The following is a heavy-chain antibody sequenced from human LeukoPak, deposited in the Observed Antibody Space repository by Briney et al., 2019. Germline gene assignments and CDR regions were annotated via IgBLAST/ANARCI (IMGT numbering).Heavy chain of an antibody. D-gene: IGHD6-13*01. CDR3: AKFIAAPFYFDY. CDR1: GFTFSSYW. V-gene: IGHV3-21*01. Sequence: KTGGSLRLSCAASGFTFSSYWMSWARQAPGRGLEWVSSISSSSSYIYYADSVEGRFTISRDNAKNSLYLQMNSLRAEDTAVYYCAKFIAAPFYFDYWGQGTLVTVSS. J-gene: IGHJ4*02. CDR2: ISSSSSYI.